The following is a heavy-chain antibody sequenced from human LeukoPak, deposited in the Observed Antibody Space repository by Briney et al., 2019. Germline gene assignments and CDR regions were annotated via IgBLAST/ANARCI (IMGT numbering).Heavy chain of an antibody. V-gene: IGHV4-34*01. CDR1: GGSFSGYY. CDR2: INDSGST. D-gene: IGHD3-10*01. J-gene: IGHJ4*02. CDR3: ARECWRGVDY. Sequence: PSETLSLTCAVYGGSFSGYYWSWIRQPPGKGLEWIGVINDSGSTKYNPYPTSPVTISVATSTNHFSLKPSSVTAADTALYYCARECWRGVDYSGQGTLGTVSS.